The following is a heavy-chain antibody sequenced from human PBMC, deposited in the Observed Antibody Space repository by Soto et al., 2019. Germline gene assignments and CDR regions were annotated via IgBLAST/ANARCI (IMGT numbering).Heavy chain of an antibody. V-gene: IGHV4-31*03. CDR1: GGSIGGGGDS. J-gene: IGHJ4*02. D-gene: IGHD3-10*01. CDR3: AREPGV. Sequence: SETQSVTCSVAGGSIGGGGDSWSWIRQHPGKGLEWIGYIYYSGSTYYNPSLKSRVTISVDTSKNQFSLKLSSVTAADTAVYYCAREPGVWGQGTLVTVSS. CDR2: IYYSGST.